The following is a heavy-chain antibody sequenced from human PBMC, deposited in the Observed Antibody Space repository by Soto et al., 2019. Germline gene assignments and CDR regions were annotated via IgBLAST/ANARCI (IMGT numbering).Heavy chain of an antibody. CDR3: ARGALGFDP. V-gene: IGHV3-13*04. J-gene: IGHJ5*02. CDR1: GFTFSRYD. D-gene: IGHD6-6*01. Sequence: EVQVVESGGGLVQPGGSLRLSCADSGFTFSRYDMHWVRQATGRGLEWVSGIGTSGDTYYAGSVKGRFTISRENAKNSVYLQMNSLRAGDTAVYYCARGALGFDPWGQGTLVAVSS. CDR2: IGTSGDT.